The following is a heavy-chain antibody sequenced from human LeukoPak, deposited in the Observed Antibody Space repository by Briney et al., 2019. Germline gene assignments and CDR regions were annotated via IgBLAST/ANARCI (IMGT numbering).Heavy chain of an antibody. CDR1: GYTFTSYG. J-gene: IGHJ4*02. D-gene: IGHD2-2*01. CDR3: ARTYCSSTSCWYGSYYFDY. V-gene: IGHV1-18*01. CDR2: ISAYNGNT. Sequence: ASVKVSCKASGYTFTSYGISWVRQAPGQGLEWMGWISAYNGNTNYAQKLQGRVTMTTDTSTSTAYMELRSLRSDDTAVCYCARTYCSSTSCWYGSYYFDYWGQGTLVTVSS.